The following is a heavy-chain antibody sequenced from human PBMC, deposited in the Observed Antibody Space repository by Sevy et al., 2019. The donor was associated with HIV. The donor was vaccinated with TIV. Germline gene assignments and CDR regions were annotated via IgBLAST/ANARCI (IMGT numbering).Heavy chain of an antibody. CDR3: ARESIAAIGDFDY. D-gene: IGHD6-13*01. Sequence: SETLSLTCTVSGGSINNYFWSWIRQPPGKGLEWIGYIYYSGSTNYNPSLKSRVPISVDTSKTQFSLKRTSVTAADTAVYYCARESIAAIGDFDYWGQGTLVTVSS. V-gene: IGHV4-59*01. CDR1: GGSINNYF. CDR2: IYYSGST. J-gene: IGHJ4*02.